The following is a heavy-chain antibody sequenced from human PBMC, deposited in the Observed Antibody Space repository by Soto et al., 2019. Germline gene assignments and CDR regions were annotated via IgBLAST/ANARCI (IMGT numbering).Heavy chain of an antibody. J-gene: IGHJ4*02. CDR3: ARDLAAAGRGGY. CDR1: GGTFSSYA. Sequence: QVQLVQSGAEVKKPGSSVKVSCKASGGTFSSYAISWVRQAPGQGLEWMGGIIPIFGTANYAQKFQGRVTITADEVTSTAYMGLSSLRSEDTAVYYWARDLAAAGRGGYWGQGTLVTVSS. CDR2: IIPIFGTA. V-gene: IGHV1-69*12. D-gene: IGHD6-13*01.